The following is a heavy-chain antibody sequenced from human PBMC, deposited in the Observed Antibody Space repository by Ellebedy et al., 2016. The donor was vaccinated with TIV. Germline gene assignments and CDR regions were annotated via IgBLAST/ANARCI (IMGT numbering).Heavy chain of an antibody. CDR1: GGSFSGYY. J-gene: IGHJ4*02. CDR2: INHSRIT. V-gene: IGHV4-34*01. CDR3: ARWVAVAATYCDY. D-gene: IGHD6-19*01. Sequence: MPSETLSLACAVYGGSFSGYYWSWIRQPPGKGLEWIGEINHSRITNYNPSLKSRVTISVDTSKNQFSLKLSSVTAADPAVYYCARWVAVAATYCDYWGQGTLVTASS.